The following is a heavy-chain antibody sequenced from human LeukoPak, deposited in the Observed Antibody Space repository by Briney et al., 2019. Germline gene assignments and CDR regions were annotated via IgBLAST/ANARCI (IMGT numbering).Heavy chain of an antibody. V-gene: IGHV3-9*03. D-gene: IGHD6-13*01. CDR3: AKGLGSSSWFSFDY. Sequence: PGRSLRLSCAASGFTFDDYAMHWVRQAPGKGLEWVSGISWNSGSIGYADSVKGRFTISRDNAKNSLYLQMNRLRAEDMALYYCAKGLGSSSWFSFDYWGQGTLLTVSS. CDR1: GFTFDDYA. J-gene: IGHJ4*02. CDR2: ISWNSGSI.